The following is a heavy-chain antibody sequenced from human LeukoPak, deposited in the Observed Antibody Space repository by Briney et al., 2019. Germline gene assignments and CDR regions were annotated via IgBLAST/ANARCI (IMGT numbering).Heavy chain of an antibody. CDR3: ASLLLGSYYSAFDY. J-gene: IGHJ4*02. CDR1: GFTFSSYW. D-gene: IGHD1-26*01. V-gene: IGHV3-7*01. Sequence: GGSLRLSCAASGFTFSSYWMSWVRQSPGKGLEWVANIKQDGSEKYYVDSVKGRFTISRDNAKNSLYLQMNSLRAEDTAVYYCASLLLGSYYSAFDYWGQGTLVTVSS. CDR2: IKQDGSEK.